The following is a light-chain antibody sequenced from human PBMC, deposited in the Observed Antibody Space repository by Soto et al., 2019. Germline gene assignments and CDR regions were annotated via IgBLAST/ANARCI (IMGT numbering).Light chain of an antibody. CDR2: AAS. V-gene: IGKV3-20*01. Sequence: EIVLTQSPGTLSLSPGERATLSCRASQSVSSSYLAWYQQKPGQAPRLLIYAASSRATGIPDRFSGSGSGTDFTLTISRLEPEDFAVYYCQQYGSSPRTFGPGTKVDI. CDR3: QQYGSSPRT. CDR1: QSVSSSY. J-gene: IGKJ3*01.